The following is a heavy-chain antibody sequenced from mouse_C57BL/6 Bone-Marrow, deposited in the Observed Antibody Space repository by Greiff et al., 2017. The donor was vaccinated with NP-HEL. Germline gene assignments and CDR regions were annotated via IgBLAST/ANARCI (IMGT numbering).Heavy chain of an antibody. CDR2: ISDGGSYT. CDR3: ARDRADG. CDR1: GFTFSSYA. V-gene: IGHV5-4*01. J-gene: IGHJ2*01. Sequence: EVQLVESGGGLVKPGGSLKLSCAASGFTFSSYAMSWVRQTPEKRLEWVATISDGGSYTYYPDNVKGRFTISRDNAKNNLYLQMSHLKSEDTAMYYCARDRADGWGQGTTLTVSS.